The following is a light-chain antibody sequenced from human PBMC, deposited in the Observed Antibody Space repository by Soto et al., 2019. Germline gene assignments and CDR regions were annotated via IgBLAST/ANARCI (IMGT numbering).Light chain of an antibody. CDR1: SSNIGAGYD. J-gene: IGLJ2*01. Sequence: QSVLTQTPSVSGAPGQKITMSCTGSSSNIGAGYDVHWYQQVPGAAPRLLIYADNNRPSGVPARFSASKSGTSASLAITGLQGDDEANYYCQSYDTSLSGAIFGAGTKLTVL. CDR2: ADN. V-gene: IGLV1-40*01. CDR3: QSYDTSLSGAI.